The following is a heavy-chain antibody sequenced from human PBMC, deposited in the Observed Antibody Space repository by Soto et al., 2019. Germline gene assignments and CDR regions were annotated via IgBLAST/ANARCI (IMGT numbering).Heavy chain of an antibody. D-gene: IGHD4-4*01. Sequence: QVQLVESGGALVKPGGSLRLSCAASGFTFSDYFMTWIRQAPGEGLEGVAYISTSARIINYADSVRGRFTISRDNAKNSLYLQMNSLRAEDTAVYFCAREYSAYHYHVDFWGQGTVVTVSS. V-gene: IGHV3-11*01. CDR2: ISTSARII. CDR1: GFTFSDYF. J-gene: IGHJ4*02. CDR3: AREYSAYHYHVDF.